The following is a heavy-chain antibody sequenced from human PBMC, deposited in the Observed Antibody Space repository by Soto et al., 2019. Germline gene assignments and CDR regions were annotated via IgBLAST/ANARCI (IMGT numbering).Heavy chain of an antibody. V-gene: IGHV3-30*18. CDR3: AKDVIAAAGRGRYYFDY. CDR2: ISYDGSNK. J-gene: IGHJ4*02. Sequence: GGSLRLSCAASGFTFSDYGMHWVRQAPGQGLEWVAVISYDGSNKYYADSVKGRFTISRDNSKNTLYLQMNSLRGDDTAVYHCAKDVIAAAGRGRYYFDYWGQGTLVTVSS. CDR1: GFTFSDYG. D-gene: IGHD6-13*01.